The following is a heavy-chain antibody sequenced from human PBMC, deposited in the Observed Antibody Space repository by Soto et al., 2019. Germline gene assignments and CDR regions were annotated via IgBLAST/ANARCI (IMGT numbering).Heavy chain of an antibody. CDR3: ARDDGLAYCGGDCYS. CDR2: IIPILGIA. V-gene: IGHV1-69*02. J-gene: IGHJ4*02. CDR1: GGTFSSYT. D-gene: IGHD2-21*02. Sequence: QVQLVQSGAEVKKPGSSVKVSCKASGGTFSSYTISWVRQAPGQGLECMGRIIPILGIANYAQKFQGRVTLTADKSTSTAYMELSSLRSEDTAVYYCARDDGLAYCGGDCYSWGQGTLVTVSS.